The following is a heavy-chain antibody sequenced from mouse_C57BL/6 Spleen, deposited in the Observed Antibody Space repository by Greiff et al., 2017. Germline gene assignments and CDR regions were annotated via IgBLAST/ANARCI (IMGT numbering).Heavy chain of an antibody. J-gene: IGHJ4*01. D-gene: IGHD1-1*01. Sequence: EVQVVESGPGLVKPSQSLSLTCSVTGYSITSGYYWNWIRQFPGNKLEWMGYISYDGSNNYNPSLKNRISITRDTSKNQFFLKLNSVTTEDTATYYCASLITTVVDAMDYWGQGTSVTVSS. CDR1: GYSITSGYY. CDR3: ASLITTVVDAMDY. CDR2: ISYDGSN. V-gene: IGHV3-6*01.